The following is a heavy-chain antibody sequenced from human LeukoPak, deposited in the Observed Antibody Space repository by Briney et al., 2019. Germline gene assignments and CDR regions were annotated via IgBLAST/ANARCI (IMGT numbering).Heavy chain of an antibody. CDR3: AKVRLPKPLSDFDY. Sequence: GGSLRLSCAVSGFTFSTYAMTWVRRAPGKGLEWVSAIGGSGGSTYYADSVKGRFTISRDNSKNTLYLQMNSLRAEDTAVYYCAKVRLPKPLSDFDYWGQGTLVTVSS. CDR2: IGGSGGST. V-gene: IGHV3-23*01. D-gene: IGHD4-11*01. CDR1: GFTFSTYA. J-gene: IGHJ4*02.